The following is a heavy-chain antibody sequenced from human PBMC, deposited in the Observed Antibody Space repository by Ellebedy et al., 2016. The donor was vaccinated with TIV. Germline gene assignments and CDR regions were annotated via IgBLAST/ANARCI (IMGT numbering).Heavy chain of an antibody. V-gene: IGHV2-5*02. D-gene: IGHD2-8*02. J-gene: IGHJ4*02. Sequence: SGPTLVXPTQTLTLTCTFAGFSLSTYEEGVGWIRQPPGKALEWLALIYWDDDKHYNTSLMTRLSITKNTHKNQVVLTMTNMDPEDTATYFCAHTMAGWGYWYHWGQGVLVTVSS. CDR2: IYWDDDK. CDR3: AHTMAGWGYWYH. CDR1: GFSLSTYEEG.